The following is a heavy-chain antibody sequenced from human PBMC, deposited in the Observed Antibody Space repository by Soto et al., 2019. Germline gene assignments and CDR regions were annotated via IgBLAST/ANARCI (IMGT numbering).Heavy chain of an antibody. V-gene: IGHV4-59*01. D-gene: IGHD3-22*01. CDR1: GCYISKYY. CDR2: IYYSGIT. CDR3: ARSQVPTYYYDSSGYWSDY. J-gene: IGHJ4*02. Sequence: SETLSLTCTVSGCYISKYYWSWIRQPTGKGLEWIGYIYYSGITDYNPSLKSRVTISVDTSKNQFSLKLSSVTAADTAVYYCARSQVPTYYYDSSGYWSDYWGQGALVTVSS.